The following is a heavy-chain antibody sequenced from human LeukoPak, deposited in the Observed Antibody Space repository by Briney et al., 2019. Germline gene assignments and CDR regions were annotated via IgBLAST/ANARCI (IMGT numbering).Heavy chain of an antibody. Sequence: PGGSLRLSCAASGFTFSTYEMNWVRQAPGKGLEWVSYIGGSGTTRYYADSVKGRFTISRDNSKNTLYLQMNSLRAEDTAVYYCARQLELDPGMDVWGQGTTVTVSS. J-gene: IGHJ6*02. D-gene: IGHD1-7*01. CDR3: ARQLELDPGMDV. CDR2: IGGSGTTR. V-gene: IGHV3-48*03. CDR1: GFTFSTYE.